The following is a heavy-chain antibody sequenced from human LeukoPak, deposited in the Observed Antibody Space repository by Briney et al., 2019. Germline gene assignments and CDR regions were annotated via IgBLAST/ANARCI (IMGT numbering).Heavy chain of an antibody. CDR2: ISSSGSTI. D-gene: IGHD3-22*01. CDR3: ARVPGYYDSSGLFDY. V-gene: IGHV3-48*01. J-gene: IGHJ4*02. CDR1: GFTFSSYS. Sequence: GGSLRLSCAASGFTFSSYSMNWVRQAPGKGLEWVSYISSSGSTIYYADSVKGRFTISRDNAKNSLYLQMNSLRAEDTAVYYCARVPGYYDSSGLFDYWGQGTLVTVSS.